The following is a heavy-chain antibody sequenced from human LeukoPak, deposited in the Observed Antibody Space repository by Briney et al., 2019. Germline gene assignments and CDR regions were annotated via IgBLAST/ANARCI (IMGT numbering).Heavy chain of an antibody. CDR2: IYPGDSDT. Sequence: GESLKISCKGSGYSFTSYWIGWVRQMPGKRLEWMGIIYPGDSDTRYSPSFQGQVTISADKSISTAYLQWSSLKASDTAMYYFSFQAADGIRYFDWLTAYYFDYWGQGTLVTVSS. V-gene: IGHV5-51*01. D-gene: IGHD3-9*01. J-gene: IGHJ4*02. CDR3: SFQAADGIRYFDWLTAYYFDY. CDR1: GYSFTSYW.